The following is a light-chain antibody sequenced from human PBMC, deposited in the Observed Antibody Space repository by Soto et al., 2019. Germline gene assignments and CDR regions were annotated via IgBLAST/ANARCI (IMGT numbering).Light chain of an antibody. CDR1: SSDVGAYNY. J-gene: IGLJ1*01. CDR3: SSYTGAYTLV. CDR2: EVS. Sequence: QSALAQPASVSGSPGQSIAISCTGTSSDVGAYNYVSWYQQHPGKAPKLIVHEVSDRPSGASDRFSGSKSGNTASLTISGLQAEDEADYYCSSYTGAYTLVFGTVTKVTVL. V-gene: IGLV2-14*01.